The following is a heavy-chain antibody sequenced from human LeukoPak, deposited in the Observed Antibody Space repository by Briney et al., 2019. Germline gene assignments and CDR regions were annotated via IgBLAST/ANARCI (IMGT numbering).Heavy chain of an antibody. D-gene: IGHD3-9*01. CDR1: GGTFSSYA. Sequence: SVKVSCKASGGTFSSYAISWVREAPGQGREWMGRIIPILGIANYAHKFQGRVPITAAKSTTTAYMELSRLRSEDTAVYYCASDDILTGYSAMASWGQGTLVTVSS. CDR2: IIPILGIA. CDR3: ASDDILTGYSAMAS. J-gene: IGHJ5*02. V-gene: IGHV1-69*04.